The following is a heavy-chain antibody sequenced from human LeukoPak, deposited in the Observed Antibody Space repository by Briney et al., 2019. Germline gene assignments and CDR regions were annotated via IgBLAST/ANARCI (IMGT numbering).Heavy chain of an antibody. CDR2: ISSSSSYI. CDR1: GFTFSSYA. Sequence: KTGGSLRLSCAASGFTFSSYAMNWVRQAPGKGLEWVSSISSSSSYIYYADSVKGRFTISRDNAKNSLYLQMNSLRADDTAVYYCARDAFYGDDYYYYYMDVWGKGTTVTISS. D-gene: IGHD4-17*01. J-gene: IGHJ6*03. CDR3: ARDAFYGDDYYYYYMDV. V-gene: IGHV3-21*01.